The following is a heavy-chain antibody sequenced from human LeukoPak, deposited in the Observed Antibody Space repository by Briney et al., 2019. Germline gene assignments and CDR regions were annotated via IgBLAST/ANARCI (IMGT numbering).Heavy chain of an antibody. D-gene: IGHD2-15*01. CDR3: ARDWDQLVPSKGGPPRYFYFMDV. Sequence: GASVKVSCKTSGHTFTDYNMHWVRQAPGQGPEWMGWIDPNRGGTNYAHRFQDRVTITRDTSISTVYMELNNLRSDDTAVYYCARDWDQLVPSKGGPPRYFYFMDVWGKGTSVIVSS. CDR2: IDPNRGGT. V-gene: IGHV1-2*07. J-gene: IGHJ6*03. CDR1: GHTFTDYN.